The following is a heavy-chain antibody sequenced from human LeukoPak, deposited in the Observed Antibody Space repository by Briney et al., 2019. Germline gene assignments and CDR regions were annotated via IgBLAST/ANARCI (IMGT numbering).Heavy chain of an antibody. D-gene: IGHD1-26*01. J-gene: IGHJ4*02. CDR3: ARSGSTAFDY. CDR2: MYYSGST. Sequence: SETLSLTCTVSGGSISSYYWSWIRQPAGKGLEWIGYMYYSGSTNYNPSLKSRVTISVDTSKNQFSLKLSSVTAADTAVYYCARSGSTAFDYWGQGTLVTVSS. V-gene: IGHV4-59*01. CDR1: GGSISSYY.